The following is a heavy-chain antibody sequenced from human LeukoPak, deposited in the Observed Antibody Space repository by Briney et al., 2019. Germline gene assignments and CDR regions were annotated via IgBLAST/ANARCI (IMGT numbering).Heavy chain of an antibody. CDR1: GGSISGYN. V-gene: IGHV4-59*01. CDR2: ISDTGTS. Sequence: SETLSLTSIVSGGSISGYNWSWIRQPPGRGLEWIGYISDTGTSIYNPSLKNRLSMLVDTSKNHFYLNLTSVTAADTAIYYCARTRTHLDYWGQGALVTVSS. J-gene: IGHJ4*02. D-gene: IGHD1-7*01. CDR3: ARTRTHLDY.